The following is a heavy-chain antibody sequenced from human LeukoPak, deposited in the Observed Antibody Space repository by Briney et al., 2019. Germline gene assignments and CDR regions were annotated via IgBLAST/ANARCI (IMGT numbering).Heavy chain of an antibody. J-gene: IGHJ4*02. Sequence: SGPTLVNPTQTLTLTCTFSRFSLSTTGMCVTWIRQPPGKALEWLARIDWDDDKYYNTSLKTRLTISKDTSKNQVVLTMTNMDPVDTATYYCARIRSTGSQSFDYWGQGTLVTVSS. V-gene: IGHV2-70*11. CDR2: IDWDDDK. CDR1: RFSLSTTGMC. CDR3: ARIRSTGSQSFDY. D-gene: IGHD1-26*01.